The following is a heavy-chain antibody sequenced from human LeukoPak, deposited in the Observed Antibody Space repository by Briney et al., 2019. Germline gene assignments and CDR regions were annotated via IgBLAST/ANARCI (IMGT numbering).Heavy chain of an antibody. CDR2: INPNSGGT. CDR1: GYTFTGYY. CDR3: ARDRHLAAAGMGLVNY. V-gene: IGHV1-2*02. Sequence: GASVKVSCKASGYTFTGYYMHWVRQAPGQGLEWMGWINPNSGGTNYAQKFQGRVTMTRDTSISTAYMELSRLRSDDTAVYYCARDRHLAAAGMGLVNYWGQGTLVTVSS. D-gene: IGHD6-13*01. J-gene: IGHJ4*02.